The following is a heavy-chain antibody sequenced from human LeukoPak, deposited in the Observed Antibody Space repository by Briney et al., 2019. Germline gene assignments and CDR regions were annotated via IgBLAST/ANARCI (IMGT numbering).Heavy chain of an antibody. D-gene: IGHD3-10*01. CDR1: GGSFSGYY. CDR3: ARGGGFGNY. J-gene: IGHJ4*02. Sequence: SETLSLTCAVYGGSFSGYYWSWIRQPPGKELEWIGEINHSGSTNYNPSLKSRVTISVDTSENQFSLKLSSVTAADTAVYYCARGGGFGNYWGQGTLVTVSS. CDR2: INHSGST. V-gene: IGHV4-34*01.